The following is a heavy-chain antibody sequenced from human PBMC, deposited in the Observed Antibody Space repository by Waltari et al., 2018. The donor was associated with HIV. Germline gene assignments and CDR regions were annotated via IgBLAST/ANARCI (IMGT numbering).Heavy chain of an antibody. CDR3: ARDYCSSTSCYNYYYYGMDV. Sequence: MSWVRQAPGKGLEWVSVIYSGGSTYYADSVKGRFTISRDNSKNTLYLQMNSLRAEDTAVYYCARDYCSSTSCYNYYYYGMDVWGQGTTVTVSS. D-gene: IGHD2-2*01. V-gene: IGHV3-53*01. J-gene: IGHJ6*02. CDR2: IYSGGST.